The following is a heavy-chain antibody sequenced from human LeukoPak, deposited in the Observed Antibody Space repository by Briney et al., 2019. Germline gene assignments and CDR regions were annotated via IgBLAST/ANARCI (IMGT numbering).Heavy chain of an antibody. D-gene: IGHD1-26*01. J-gene: IGHJ6*03. CDR2: ISAYNGNT. Sequence: GASVKVSCKASGYIFINYGIIWVRQAPGQGLEWMGWISAYNGNTNYAQKVQGRVTMTTDTSTSTAYMELRSLRSDDTAVYYCARDKGWELQGYYYRYMDVWGKGTTVTVSS. CDR3: ARDKGWELQGYYYRYMDV. CDR1: GYIFINYG. V-gene: IGHV1-18*01.